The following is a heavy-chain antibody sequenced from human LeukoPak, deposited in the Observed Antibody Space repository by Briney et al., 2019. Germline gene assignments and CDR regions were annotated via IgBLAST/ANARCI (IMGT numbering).Heavy chain of an antibody. V-gene: IGHV3-48*03. J-gene: IGHJ6*03. CDR1: GFTFSSYE. CDR2: ISSSGSTI. Sequence: GGSLRLSCAASGFTFSSYEMNWVRQAPGKGLEWVSYISSSGSTIYYADSVKGRFTISRDNAKNSLYLQMNSLRAEDTAVYYCARDQVSSWPYYYYYMDVWGKGTTVTISS. CDR3: ARDQVSSWPYYYYYMDV. D-gene: IGHD6-13*01.